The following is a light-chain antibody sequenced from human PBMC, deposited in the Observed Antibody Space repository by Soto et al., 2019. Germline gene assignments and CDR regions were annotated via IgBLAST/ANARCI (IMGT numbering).Light chain of an antibody. V-gene: IGKV3-20*01. CDR2: SAS. Sequence: EIVLTQSPGTLSLSPGERATLSCRARQTINKNYFAWYQQKPGQAPRPLMYSASSRATGIPDRFSGSGSGTDFTLTISRLEPEDFAVYYCQYYGRSPLTFGGGTKVDIK. CDR1: QTINKNY. J-gene: IGKJ4*01. CDR3: QYYGRSPLT.